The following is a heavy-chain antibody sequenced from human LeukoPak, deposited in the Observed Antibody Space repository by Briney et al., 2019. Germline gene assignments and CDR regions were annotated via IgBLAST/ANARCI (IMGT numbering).Heavy chain of an antibody. V-gene: IGHV3-21*01. CDR1: GFTFSDYT. D-gene: IGHD4-11*01. J-gene: IGHJ4*02. Sequence: PGGSLRLSCAASGFTFSDYTMTWVRQAPGRGLEWLPSITGYSTYIYYADSVKGRFTISRDNPKNSVYLEVNSLRAEDTALYYCARVEDYGNYAPLGYWGQGILVTVSS. CDR2: ITGYSTYI. CDR3: ARVEDYGNYAPLGY.